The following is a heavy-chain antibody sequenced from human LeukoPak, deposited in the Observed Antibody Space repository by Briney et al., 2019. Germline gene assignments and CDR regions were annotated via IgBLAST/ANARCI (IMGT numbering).Heavy chain of an antibody. CDR2: ISYDGSNK. CDR1: GFTFSSYG. D-gene: IGHD6-13*01. V-gene: IGHV3-30*18. Sequence: TGGSLRLSCAASGFTFSSYGMHWVRQAPGKGLEWVAVISYDGSNKYYADSVKGRFTISRDNSKNTLYLQMNSLRAEDTAVYYRAKAPPIAAATEYFQHWGQGTLVTVSS. CDR3: AKAPPIAAATEYFQH. J-gene: IGHJ1*01.